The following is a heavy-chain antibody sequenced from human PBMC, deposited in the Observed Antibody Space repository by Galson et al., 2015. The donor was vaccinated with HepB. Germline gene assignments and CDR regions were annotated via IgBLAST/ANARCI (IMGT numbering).Heavy chain of an antibody. CDR3: ARSSYTYYYDSSGYCPDY. V-gene: IGHV1-8*01. J-gene: IGHJ4*02. CDR1: GYTFTSYD. D-gene: IGHD3-22*01. CDR2: MNPNSGNT. Sequence: SVKVSCKASGYTFTSYDINWVRQATGQGLEWMGWMNPNSGNTGYAQKFQGRVTMTRNTSISTAYMELSSLRSEDTAVYYCARSSYTYYYDSSGYCPDYWGQGTLVTVSS.